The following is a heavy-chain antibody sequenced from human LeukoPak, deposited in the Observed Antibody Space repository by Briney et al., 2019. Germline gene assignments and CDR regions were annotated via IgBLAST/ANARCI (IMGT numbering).Heavy chain of an antibody. J-gene: IGHJ4*02. Sequence: PSETLSLTCAVYGGSFSGYYWSWIRQPPGKGLEWIGEINHSGSTNYNPSLKSRVTISVDTSKNQFSLKLSSVTAADTAVYYCARAVLTGYYISTIFDYWGQGTLVTVSS. CDR3: ARAVLTGYYISTIFDY. CDR1: GGSFSGYY. D-gene: IGHD3-9*01. V-gene: IGHV4-34*01. CDR2: INHSGST.